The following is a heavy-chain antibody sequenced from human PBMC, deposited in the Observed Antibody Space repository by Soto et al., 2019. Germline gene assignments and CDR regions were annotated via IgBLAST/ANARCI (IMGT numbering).Heavy chain of an antibody. D-gene: IGHD3-9*01. Sequence: SVKVSCKASGGTFSSYTISWVRQAPGQGLEWMGRIIPILGIANYAQKFQGRVTITADKSTSTAYMELSSLRSEDTAVYYCARGRYYDILTGNNWFDPWGQGTLVTVSS. CDR2: IIPILGIA. CDR1: GGTFSSYT. J-gene: IGHJ5*02. V-gene: IGHV1-69*02. CDR3: ARGRYYDILTGNNWFDP.